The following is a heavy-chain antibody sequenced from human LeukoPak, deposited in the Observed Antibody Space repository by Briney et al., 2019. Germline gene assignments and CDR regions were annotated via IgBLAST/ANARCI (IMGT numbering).Heavy chain of an antibody. V-gene: IGHV3-30*18. CDR3: AKGITIFGVVAEGFDH. Sequence: GGSLRLSCAASGFTFSSYGMHWVRQAPGKGLEWVAVISYDGSNKYYADSVKGRFTISRDNSKNTLYLQMNSLITEDTAVYYCAKGITIFGVVAEGFDHWGQGSLVTVSS. CDR1: GFTFSSYG. CDR2: ISYDGSNK. D-gene: IGHD3-3*01. J-gene: IGHJ4*02.